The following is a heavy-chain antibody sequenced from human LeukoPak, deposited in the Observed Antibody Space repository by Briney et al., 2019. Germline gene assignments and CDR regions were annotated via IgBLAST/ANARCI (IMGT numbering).Heavy chain of an antibody. CDR3: ASSWDY. V-gene: IGHV3-21*01. CDR1: GFTFSSYT. CDR2: ISSSSDYI. J-gene: IGHJ4*02. Sequence: KTGGSLRLSCAASGFTFSSYTMNWVRQAPGKGLEWVSSISSSSDYIYYPDSVKGRFTISRDNAKNSLYLQMNDLRADDTAVYSCASSWDYWGQGTLVTVSS. D-gene: IGHD2-15*01.